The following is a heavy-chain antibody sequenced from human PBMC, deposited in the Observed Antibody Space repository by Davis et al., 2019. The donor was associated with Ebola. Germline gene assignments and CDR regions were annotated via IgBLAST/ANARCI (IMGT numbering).Heavy chain of an antibody. CDR1: GYTFSTYA. D-gene: IGHD3-3*01. Sequence: AASVQVSCKASGYTFSTYAMHWVRQAPGQRLEWMGWINGGNDNTNYSQKFQGRVTITRDTSATTAYMELSSLRSEDTAVYYCARDGGTWSGFYGLLDYWGQGTLVTVSS. CDR3: ARDGGTWSGFYGLLDY. CDR2: INGGNDNT. J-gene: IGHJ4*02. V-gene: IGHV1-3*01.